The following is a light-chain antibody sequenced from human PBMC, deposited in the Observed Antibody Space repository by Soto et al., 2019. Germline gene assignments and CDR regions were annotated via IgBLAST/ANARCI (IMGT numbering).Light chain of an antibody. CDR1: SSDVGGYDY. CDR2: DVN. Sequence: QSALTQPASVSGSPGQSITISCTGTSSDVGGYDYVSWYQQLPGKAPKLTIYDVNNRPSGVSNRFSGSKSGNTASLTISGLQAEYEADYYCSSYTGTSTFVFGGGTKVTVL. J-gene: IGLJ1*01. CDR3: SSYTGTSTFV. V-gene: IGLV2-14*01.